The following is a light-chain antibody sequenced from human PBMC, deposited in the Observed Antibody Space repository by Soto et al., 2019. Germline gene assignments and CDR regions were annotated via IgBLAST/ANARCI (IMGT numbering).Light chain of an antibody. V-gene: IGKV3-20*01. CDR2: GAS. J-gene: IGKJ5*01. CDR3: QQYSDLPMT. Sequence: DIEVTQGRGKLAYQRIGRAIGGHIASQTVNNNYLASCQQKPGQAPRLLINGASRRATVIPDRFSGSASGADFSLTIRCLEPTDFAVYFCQQYSDLPMTFGQGTRLEIK. CDR1: QTVNNNY.